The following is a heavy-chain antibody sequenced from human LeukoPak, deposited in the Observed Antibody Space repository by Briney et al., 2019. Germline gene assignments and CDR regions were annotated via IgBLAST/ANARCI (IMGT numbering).Heavy chain of an antibody. CDR2: ISGDNGNT. D-gene: IGHD3-3*01. V-gene: IGHV1-18*01. CDR3: ARDSRRFWSGTKDSRLDY. Sequence: GASVKVSCKASGYTFFSYGISWVRQAPGQGLEWMGWISGDNGNTNYEQRFQGRVTMTTDTSTSTAYMDLRSLRSDDTAVYYCARDSRRFWSGTKDSRLDYWGQGTLVTVSS. CDR1: GYTFFSYG. J-gene: IGHJ4*02.